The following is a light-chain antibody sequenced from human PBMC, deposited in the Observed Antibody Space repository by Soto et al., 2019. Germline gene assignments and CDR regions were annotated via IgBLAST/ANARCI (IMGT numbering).Light chain of an antibody. CDR1: QSISSW. CDR3: QQYNSYSQDT. V-gene: IGKV1-5*01. Sequence: DIQMTQSPSTLSASVGDRVTITCRASQSISSWLAWYQQKPGKAPKLLIYDASSLESGVPSRFGGSGSWTEFTLTISSLQPDDFATSYCQQYNSYSQDTFGQGTKLEIK. CDR2: DAS. J-gene: IGKJ2*01.